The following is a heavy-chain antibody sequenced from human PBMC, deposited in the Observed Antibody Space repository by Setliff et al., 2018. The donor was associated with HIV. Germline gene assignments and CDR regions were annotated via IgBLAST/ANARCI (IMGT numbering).Heavy chain of an antibody. J-gene: IGHJ4*02. D-gene: IGHD2-2*01. CDR1: GFIIRNHW. CDR2: VKEDGSET. V-gene: IGHV3-7*03. Sequence: GGSLRLSCAASGFIIRNHWMTWVRQAPGKGREWVANVKEDGSETYFVDSLKGRFTASRDNARNSLYLQMHSLRAEATAVYYCARRAYCSSTTCFDNWGQGTLVTVSS. CDR3: ARRAYCSSTTCFDN.